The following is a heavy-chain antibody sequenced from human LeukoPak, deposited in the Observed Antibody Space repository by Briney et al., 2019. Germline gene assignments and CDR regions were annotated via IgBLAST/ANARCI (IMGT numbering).Heavy chain of an antibody. CDR1: GFTFSSYW. Sequence: GGSLRLSCAASGFTFSSYWMSWVRQAPGKGLEWVANIKQDGSEKYYVDSVKGRFTISRDNAKNSLYLQMNSLRAKDTAVYYCAELGITMIGGVWGKGTTVTISS. D-gene: IGHD3-10*02. J-gene: IGHJ6*04. V-gene: IGHV3-7*01. CDR2: IKQDGSEK. CDR3: AELGITMIGGV.